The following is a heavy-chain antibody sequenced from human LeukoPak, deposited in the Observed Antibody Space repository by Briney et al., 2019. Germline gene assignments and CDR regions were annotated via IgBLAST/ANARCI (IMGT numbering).Heavy chain of an antibody. Sequence: SETLSLTCTISGDSMTGYYWSWIRQPAGKGLEWIGRIYTSGSTNYNPSLKSRVTMSVDTSKNQFSLKLSTVTAADTAVYYCASEVVVVTAKYYYYYGMDVWGQGTTVTVSS. V-gene: IGHV4-4*07. CDR1: GDSMTGYY. D-gene: IGHD2-21*02. J-gene: IGHJ6*02. CDR2: IYTSGST. CDR3: ASEVVVVTAKYYYYYGMDV.